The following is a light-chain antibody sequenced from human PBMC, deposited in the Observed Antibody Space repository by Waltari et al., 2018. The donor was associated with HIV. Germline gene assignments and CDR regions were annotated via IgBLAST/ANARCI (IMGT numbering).Light chain of an antibody. CDR1: SLRSYY. V-gene: IGLV3-19*01. J-gene: IGLJ3*02. CDR2: GKN. CDR3: NSRDSSGNRV. Sequence: SSELTQDPAVSVALGQTVRITCQGDSLRSYYASWYQQKPRQAPVLVIYGKNNRPSGIPDRFSGSSSGNTASLTITGAQAEDEADYDCNSRDSSGNRVFGGGTNLTVL.